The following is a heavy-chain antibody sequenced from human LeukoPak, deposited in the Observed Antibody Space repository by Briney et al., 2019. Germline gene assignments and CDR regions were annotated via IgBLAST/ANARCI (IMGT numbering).Heavy chain of an antibody. CDR2: LYTSGST. Sequence: SETLSLTCTVSGGSISSSYWSWIRQPAGKGLEWIGRLYTSGSTNYNPSLKSRVTMSEDTSKKQFSLKLSSVTAADTAVYYCARAPNWNPDAFDIWGQGTMVTVSS. D-gene: IGHD1-1*01. J-gene: IGHJ3*02. CDR3: ARAPNWNPDAFDI. V-gene: IGHV4-4*07. CDR1: GGSISSSY.